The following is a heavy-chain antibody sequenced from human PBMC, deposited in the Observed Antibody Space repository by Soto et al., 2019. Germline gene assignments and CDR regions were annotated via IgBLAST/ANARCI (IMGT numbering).Heavy chain of an antibody. J-gene: IGHJ4*02. V-gene: IGHV1-3*01. Sequence: ASVKVSCKASGYTFTSYAIHWVRQAPGQRLEWMGWINAGNGNTKYSQKFQGRVIITRDTSAGTAYMELRSLRSEDTAVYYCATPIVAFYWGQGTLVTVSS. CDR2: INAGNGNT. D-gene: IGHD5-12*01. CDR1: GYTFTSYA. CDR3: ATPIVAFY.